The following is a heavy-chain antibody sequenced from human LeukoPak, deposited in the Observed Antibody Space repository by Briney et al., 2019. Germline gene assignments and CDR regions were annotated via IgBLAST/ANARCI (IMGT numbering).Heavy chain of an antibody. Sequence: VSVKVSCKASGYTFTGYYMHWVRQAPGQGLEWMGWINPNSGGTNYAQKFQGRVTMTRDTSISTAYMELSRLRSDDTAVYYCARATAFLLWFGELMGAFDIWGQGTMVTVSS. J-gene: IGHJ3*02. CDR3: ARATAFLLWFGELMGAFDI. D-gene: IGHD3-10*01. CDR2: INPNSGGT. V-gene: IGHV1-2*02. CDR1: GYTFTGYY.